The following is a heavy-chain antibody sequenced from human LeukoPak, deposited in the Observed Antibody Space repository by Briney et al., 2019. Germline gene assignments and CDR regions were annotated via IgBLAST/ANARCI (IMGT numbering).Heavy chain of an antibody. V-gene: IGHV4-34*01. CDR1: GGSFSGYY. Sequence: SETLSLTCAVYGGSFSGYYWSWIRQPPGEGLEWIGEINHSGSTNYNPSLKSRVTISVDTSKNQFSLKLSSVTAADTAVYYCARVWGYSLYYMDVWGKGTTVTVSS. J-gene: IGHJ6*03. D-gene: IGHD4/OR15-4a*01. CDR2: INHSGST. CDR3: ARVWGYSLYYMDV.